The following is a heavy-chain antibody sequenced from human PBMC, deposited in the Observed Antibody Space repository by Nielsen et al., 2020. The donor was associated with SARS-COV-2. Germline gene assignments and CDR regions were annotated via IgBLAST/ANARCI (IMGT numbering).Heavy chain of an antibody. CDR1: GFTFSDYY. V-gene: IGHV3-11*03. Sequence: GESLKISCAAAGFTFSDYYMSWIRLAPGKGLEFISYISQTGEYTKYADSVKGRFTISRDNAKNSVYLQMNSLRAEDTAVYYCATSRGVQYSFFDPWGQGTLVTVSS. CDR2: ISQTGEYT. D-gene: IGHD5-12*01. J-gene: IGHJ5*02. CDR3: ATSRGVQYSFFDP.